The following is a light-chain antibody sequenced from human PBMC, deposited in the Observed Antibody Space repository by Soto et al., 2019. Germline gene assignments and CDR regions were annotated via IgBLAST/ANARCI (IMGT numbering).Light chain of an antibody. CDR2: GAS. V-gene: IGKV3-20*01. CDR3: QQYCSSQCT. Sequence: EIVLTQSPGTLSLSPGERATLSCRASQSVSSSYLAWYQQKPGQAPRLLIYGASSRATCIPDRFSGSGSGTDFTLTISRLEPEDFAVYYCQQYCSSQCTFGQGTKLEIK. J-gene: IGKJ2*02. CDR1: QSVSSSY.